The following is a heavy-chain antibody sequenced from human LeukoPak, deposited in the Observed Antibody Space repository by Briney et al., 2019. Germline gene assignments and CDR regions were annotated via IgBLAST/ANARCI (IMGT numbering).Heavy chain of an antibody. Sequence: ASVRVSCKTSGYTFTAYYMHWVRQAPGQGLEWMGWINPINPNSDDIHYAQKFRGRVTMTRDTSNSTAYVELSSLRADDTAVYYCARGGYSSSLYDYWGQGTLVTVSS. CDR3: ARGGYSSSLYDY. V-gene: IGHV1-2*02. D-gene: IGHD6-13*01. J-gene: IGHJ4*02. CDR1: GYTFTAYY. CDR2: INPINPNSDDI.